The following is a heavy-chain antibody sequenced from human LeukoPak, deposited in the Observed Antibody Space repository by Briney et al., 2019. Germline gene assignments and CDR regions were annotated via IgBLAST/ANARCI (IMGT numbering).Heavy chain of an antibody. CDR3: AREGGGYRLFEF. V-gene: IGHV3-48*04. J-gene: IGHJ4*02. Sequence: GGSLRLSCAASGYPFSNYGMDWVRQTPGRGLEWISYISGRATNTEYADSVKARFTISRDSAENTLYLQMDNLRAEDTAVYYCAREGGGYRLFEFWGQGLLVTVCS. CDR2: ISGRATNT. D-gene: IGHD2-15*01. CDR1: GYPFSNYG.